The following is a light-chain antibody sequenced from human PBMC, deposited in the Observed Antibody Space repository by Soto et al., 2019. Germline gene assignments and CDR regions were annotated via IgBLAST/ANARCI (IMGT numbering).Light chain of an antibody. CDR1: SSDVGGYNY. CDR3: SSYTGSSTYVV. Sequence: QSALTQTASVSGSPGQSITISCTGTSSDVGGYNYVSWYQQHPGKAPKLMIYDVNNRPSGVSNRFSGSKSGNTASLTISGLQAEDEADYYCSSYTGSSTYVVFGGGTKVTVL. J-gene: IGLJ2*01. CDR2: DVN. V-gene: IGLV2-14*01.